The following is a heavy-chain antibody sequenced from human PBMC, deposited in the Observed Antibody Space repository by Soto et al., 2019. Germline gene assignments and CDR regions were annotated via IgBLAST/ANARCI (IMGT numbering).Heavy chain of an antibody. J-gene: IGHJ4*02. V-gene: IGHV4-4*02. CDR2: VSPSGIT. Sequence: QVQLQESGPGLVKPSGTLSLTCAVSGDSISNYNWWSWVRQPPGKGLEWIGEVSPSGITHYNPSLTSRVSISVDESKNQFSLDLTSVTAADTAVYYCARGFAIRAYWGQGTLVSVSS. D-gene: IGHD3-10*01. CDR1: GDSISNYNW. CDR3: ARGFAIRAY.